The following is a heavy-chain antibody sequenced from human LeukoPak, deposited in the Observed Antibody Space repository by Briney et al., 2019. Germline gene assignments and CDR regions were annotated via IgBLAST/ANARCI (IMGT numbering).Heavy chain of an antibody. CDR2: ISYDGSNK. CDR3: AKRGYYDSSGSMTFDY. Sequence: GGSLRLSCAASGFTFSSYAMHWVRQAPGKGLEWVAVISYDGSNKYYADSVKGRFTISRDNSKNTLYLQMNSLRAEDTAVYYCAKRGYYDSSGSMTFDYWGQGTLVTVSS. J-gene: IGHJ4*02. CDR1: GFTFSSYA. V-gene: IGHV3-30*04. D-gene: IGHD3-22*01.